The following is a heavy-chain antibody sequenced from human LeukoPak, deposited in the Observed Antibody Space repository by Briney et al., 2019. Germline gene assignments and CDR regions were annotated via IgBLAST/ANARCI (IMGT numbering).Heavy chain of an antibody. CDR3: ARGGCSSGWALGDYYYYYGMDV. Sequence: SETLSLTCSVYGGSFSGYYWSWIRQPPGKGLEGIGEINHSGSTNYDPSLKSRVTISVDTSKNQFSLKLSSVTAADTAVYYCARGGCSSGWALGDYYYYYGMDVWGQGTTVTVSS. J-gene: IGHJ6*02. CDR2: INHSGST. D-gene: IGHD6-19*01. V-gene: IGHV4-34*01. CDR1: GGSFSGYY.